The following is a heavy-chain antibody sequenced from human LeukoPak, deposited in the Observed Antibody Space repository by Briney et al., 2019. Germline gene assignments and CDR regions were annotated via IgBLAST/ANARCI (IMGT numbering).Heavy chain of an antibody. J-gene: IGHJ4*02. V-gene: IGHV1-69*13. D-gene: IGHD2-15*01. CDR1: GGTFSSYA. Sequence: ASVKVSCKASGGTFSSYAISWVRQAPGQGLEWMGGIIPIFGTANYAQKFQGRVTITADESTSTAYMELSSLRSEDTAVYYCARGPRVYCSGGSCYPGIHYFDYWGQGTLVTVSS. CDR2: IIPIFGTA. CDR3: ARGPRVYCSGGSCYPGIHYFDY.